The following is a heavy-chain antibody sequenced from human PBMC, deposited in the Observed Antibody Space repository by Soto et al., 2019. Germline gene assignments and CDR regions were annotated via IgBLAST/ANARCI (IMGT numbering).Heavy chain of an antibody. J-gene: IGHJ3*02. CDR3: ARDQVPGLDAFDI. CDR2: ISRSAGNT. Sequence: PGGSLRLSCAASGFTFSSYSMNWVRQAPGKGLEWVSSISRSAGNTYYADSVKGRFTISRDNAKNSMYLQMNSLRAEDTAVYYCARDQVPGLDAFDIWGQGXMVTV. V-gene: IGHV3-21*01. CDR1: GFTFSSYS.